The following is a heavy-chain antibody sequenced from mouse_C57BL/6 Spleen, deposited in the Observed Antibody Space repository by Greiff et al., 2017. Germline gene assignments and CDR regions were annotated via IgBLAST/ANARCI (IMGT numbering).Heavy chain of an antibody. D-gene: IGHD1-1*01. V-gene: IGHV1-61*01. Sequence: PGQGLEWIGNIYPSDSETHYNQKFKDKATLTVDKSSSTAYMQLSSLTSEDSAVYYCARNYGSSYRYFDVWGTGTTVTVSS. CDR3: ARNYGSSYRYFDV. J-gene: IGHJ1*03. CDR2: IYPSDSET.